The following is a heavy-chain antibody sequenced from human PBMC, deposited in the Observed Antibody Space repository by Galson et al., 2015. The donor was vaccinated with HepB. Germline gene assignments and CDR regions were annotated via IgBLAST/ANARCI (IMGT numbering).Heavy chain of an antibody. CDR3: ARDVGGGWIYYFDY. Sequence: SLRLSCAASGFSFIGYWMSWVRQAPGKGLEWVANIKQDGSEKNYVDSVKGRFTISRDNAKKSFYLQMNSLRAEDTAVYFCARDVGGGWIYYFDYWGQGTLVTVSS. J-gene: IGHJ4*02. V-gene: IGHV3-7*01. CDR2: IKQDGSEK. CDR1: GFSFIGYW. D-gene: IGHD6-19*01.